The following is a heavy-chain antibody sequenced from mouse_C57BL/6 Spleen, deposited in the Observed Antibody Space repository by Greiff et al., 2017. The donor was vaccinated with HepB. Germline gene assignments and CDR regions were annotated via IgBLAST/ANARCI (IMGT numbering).Heavy chain of an antibody. J-gene: IGHJ2*01. Sequence: QVQLQQPGAELVRPGSSVKLSCKASGYTFTSYWMDWVKQRPGQGLEWIGNIYPSDSETHYNQKFKDKATLTVDKSSSTAYMQRSSLTSEDSAVYYCAREGIYYYGPYYFDYWGQGTTLTVSS. CDR3: AREGIYYYGPYYFDY. D-gene: IGHD1-1*01. CDR2: IYPSDSET. V-gene: IGHV1-61*01. CDR1: GYTFTSYW.